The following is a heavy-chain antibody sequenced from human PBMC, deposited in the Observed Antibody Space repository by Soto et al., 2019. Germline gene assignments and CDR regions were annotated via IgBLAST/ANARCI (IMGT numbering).Heavy chain of an antibody. Sequence: SETLSLTCTFSGGSISSYGWSWIRQPPGKGLEWIGEINHSGSTNYNPSLKSRVTISVDTSKNQFSLKLSSVTAADTAVYYCARFGGFSLYYYYGMDVWGQGTTVTVSS. CDR3: ARFGGFSLYYYYGMDV. CDR1: GGSISSYG. D-gene: IGHD3-16*01. J-gene: IGHJ6*02. V-gene: IGHV4-34*01. CDR2: INHSGST.